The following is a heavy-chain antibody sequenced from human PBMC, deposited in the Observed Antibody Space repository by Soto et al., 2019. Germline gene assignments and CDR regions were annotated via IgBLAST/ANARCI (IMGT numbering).Heavy chain of an antibody. J-gene: IGHJ4*02. CDR3: ARLGGGLDY. D-gene: IGHD3-16*01. Sequence: QVQLQESGPGLMKPSGPLSLTFAVSGGYISSSNWWRWVRQPPGKGLEWIGEIYHSGSTKCNQSPKKRCAMPIVKSKNQFCPTPSSGTAGDTEVYMWARLGGGLDYWGQGTIVTVSS. CDR2: IYHSGST. CDR1: GGYISSSNW. V-gene: IGHV4-4*02.